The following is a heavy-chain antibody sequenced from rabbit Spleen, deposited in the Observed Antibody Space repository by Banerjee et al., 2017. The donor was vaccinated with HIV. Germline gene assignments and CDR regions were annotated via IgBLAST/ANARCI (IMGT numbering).Heavy chain of an antibody. CDR2: INAATGKP. J-gene: IGHJ4*01. D-gene: IGHD1-1*01. CDR1: GFSFSDRDV. Sequence: QEQLVESGGGLVQPEGSLTLTCKASGFSFSDRDVMCWVRQAPGKGLEWIACINAATGKPVYATWAKGRFTISRTSSTTVTLQMTSLTAADTATYFCARDNGSGDYIDVYFDLWGQGTLVTVS. V-gene: IGHV1S45*01. CDR3: ARDNGSGDYIDVYFDL.